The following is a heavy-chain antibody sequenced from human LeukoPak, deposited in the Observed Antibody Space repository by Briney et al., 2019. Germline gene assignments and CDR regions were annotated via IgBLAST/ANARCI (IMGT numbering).Heavy chain of an antibody. CDR2: IYHSGST. J-gene: IGHJ4*02. D-gene: IGHD1-26*01. V-gene: IGHV4-38-2*02. CDR1: GYSISSGYY. CDR3: ARDELPYGLDY. Sequence: PSETLSLTCAVSGYSISSGYYWGWIRQPPGKGLEWIGSIYHSGSTYYNPSLKSRVTISVDTSKNQFSLKLSSVTAADTAVYYCARDELPYGLDYWGQGTLVTVSS.